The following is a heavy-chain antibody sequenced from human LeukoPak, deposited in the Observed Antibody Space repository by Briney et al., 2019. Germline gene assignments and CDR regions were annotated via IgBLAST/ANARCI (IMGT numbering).Heavy chain of an antibody. CDR1: GYSISSGYY. D-gene: IGHD3-10*01. Sequence: PSETLSLTCTVSGYSISSGYYWGWIWQPPGKGLEWIGSIYHSGSTYYNPSLKSRVTISVDTSKTQFSLKLSSVTAADTAVYYCARIPGGFELDYWGQGTLVTVSS. J-gene: IGHJ4*02. CDR3: ARIPGGFELDY. CDR2: IYHSGST. V-gene: IGHV4-38-2*02.